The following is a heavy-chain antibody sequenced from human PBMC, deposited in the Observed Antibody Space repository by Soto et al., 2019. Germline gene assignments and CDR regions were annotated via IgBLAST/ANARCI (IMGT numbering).Heavy chain of an antibody. J-gene: IGHJ4*02. CDR1: GYTFTSYG. V-gene: IGHV1-18*01. CDR2: ISAYNGNT. CDR3: ARSAPPIDY. Sequence: ASVKVSCKASGYTFTSYGISWVRQAPGQGLEWMGWISAYNGNTNYAQKLQGKFTMTTDTSTSTAYMELSSLRSEDTAVYYCARSAPPIDYWGQGTLVTVSS.